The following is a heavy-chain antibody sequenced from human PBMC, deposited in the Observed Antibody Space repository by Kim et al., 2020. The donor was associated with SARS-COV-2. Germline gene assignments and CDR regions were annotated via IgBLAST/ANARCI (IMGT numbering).Heavy chain of an antibody. J-gene: IGHJ6*02. CDR2: IYYSGST. V-gene: IGHV4-59*08. D-gene: IGHD4-17*01. CDR1: GGSISSYY. Sequence: SETLSLTCTVSGGSISSYYWSWIRQPPGKGLEWIGYIYYSGSTNYNPSLKSRVTISVDTSKNQFSLKLSSVTAADTAVYYCARLDLRGAWGDYESYYYYGMDVWGQGTTVTVSS. CDR3: ARLDLRGAWGDYESYYYYGMDV.